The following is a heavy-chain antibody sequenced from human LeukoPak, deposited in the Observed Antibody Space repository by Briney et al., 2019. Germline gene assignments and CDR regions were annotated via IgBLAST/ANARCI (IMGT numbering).Heavy chain of an antibody. CDR1: GGSISSYY. CDR3: ARGGSYCSSTSCYHRWMAFDI. V-gene: IGHV4-4*09. J-gene: IGHJ3*02. D-gene: IGHD2-2*01. CDR2: IYTGESN. Sequence: SETLSLTCTVSGGSISSYYWSWVRQPPGKALEWLGYIYTGESNNYNPSLKSRVTISVDTSKKQFSLKLSSVTAADTAVYYCARGGSYCSSTSCYHRWMAFDIWGQGTMVTVSS.